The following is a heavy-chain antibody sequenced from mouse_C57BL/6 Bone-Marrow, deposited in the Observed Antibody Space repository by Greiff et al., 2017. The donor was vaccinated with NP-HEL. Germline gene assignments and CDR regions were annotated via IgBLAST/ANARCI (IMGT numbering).Heavy chain of an antibody. CDR1: GYTFTSYG. D-gene: IGHD2-3*01. CDR2: IYPRSGNT. V-gene: IGHV1-81*01. J-gene: IGHJ2*01. CDR3: ARPRWAFDY. Sequence: QVQLKESGAELARPGASVKLSCKASGYTFTSYGISWVKQRTGQGLEWIGEIYPRSGNTYYNEKFKGKATLTADKSSSTAYMELRSLTSEVSAVYFCARPRWAFDYWGQGTTLTVSS.